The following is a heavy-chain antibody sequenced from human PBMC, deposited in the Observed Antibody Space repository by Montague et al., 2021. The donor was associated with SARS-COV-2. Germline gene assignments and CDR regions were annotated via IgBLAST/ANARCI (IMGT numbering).Heavy chain of an antibody. J-gene: IGHJ4*03. CDR1: GGSISSGGYY. CDR2: IYYSGST. Sequence: TLSLTCTVSGGSISSGGYYWSWIRQHPGKGLEWIGYIYYSGSTYYNPSLKSRVTISVDTSKNQFSLKLSSVTAADTAVYYCASLTAGHCSGGSCYWGTEQEYWGQGGLVTVAS. V-gene: IGHV4-31*03. CDR3: ASLTAGHCSGGSCYWGTEQEY. D-gene: IGHD2-15*01.